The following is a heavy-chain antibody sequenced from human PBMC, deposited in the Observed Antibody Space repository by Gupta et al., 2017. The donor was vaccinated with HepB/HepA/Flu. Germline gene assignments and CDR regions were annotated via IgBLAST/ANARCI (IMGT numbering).Heavy chain of an antibody. J-gene: IGHJ5*02. CDR2: IYSGGST. V-gene: IGHV3-53*04. CDR3: AMNKYYYEFDP. CDR1: GFTVSSNY. Sequence: EVQLVESGGGLVQPGGSLRLSCAALGFTVSSNYMSWVRQAPGKGLEWVSVIYSGGSTYYADSVKGRFTISRHNSKNTLYLQMNSLRAEDTAVYYCAMNKYYYEFDPWGQGTLVTVSS. D-gene: IGHD3-22*01.